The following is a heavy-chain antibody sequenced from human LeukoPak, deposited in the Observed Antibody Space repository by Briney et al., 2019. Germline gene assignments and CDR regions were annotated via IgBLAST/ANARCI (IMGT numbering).Heavy chain of an antibody. D-gene: IGHD6-13*01. CDR3: ARSWFSTGPADY. V-gene: IGHV4-34*01. J-gene: IGHJ4*02. CDR2: INHSGST. Sequence: SETLSLTCAVYGGSFSGYYWSWIRQPPGKGLEWIGEINHSGSTNYNPSLKSRVTISVDTSKNQFSLKLSSVTAADTAVYYCARSWFSTGPADYWGQGTLVTVSS. CDR1: GGSFSGYY.